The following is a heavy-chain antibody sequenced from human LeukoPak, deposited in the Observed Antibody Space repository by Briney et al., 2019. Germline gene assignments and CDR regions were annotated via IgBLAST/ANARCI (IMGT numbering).Heavy chain of an antibody. CDR1: GYTFTSYG. Sequence: GASVKVSCKASGYTFTSYGISWVRQAPGQGLEWMGWISAYNGNTNYAQKLQGRVTMTTDTSTSTAYMELRSLGSDDTAVYYCARGGGYYDSSGSFDYWGQGTLVTVSS. D-gene: IGHD3-22*01. J-gene: IGHJ4*02. CDR2: ISAYNGNT. V-gene: IGHV1-18*01. CDR3: ARGGGYYDSSGSFDY.